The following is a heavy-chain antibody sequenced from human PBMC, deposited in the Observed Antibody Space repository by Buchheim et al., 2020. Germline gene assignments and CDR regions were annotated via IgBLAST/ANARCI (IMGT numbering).Heavy chain of an antibody. Sequence: QVQLQQWGAGLLKPSETLSLTCAVYGGSFSGYYWSWIRQPPGKGLEWIGEINHGGSTNYNPSLKSRVTISVDTSKNQFSLKLSSVTAADTAVYYCARAGRFLEWLLYRSDYYYGMDVWGQGTT. J-gene: IGHJ6*02. D-gene: IGHD3-3*01. CDR1: GGSFSGYY. CDR3: ARAGRFLEWLLYRSDYYYGMDV. V-gene: IGHV4-34*01. CDR2: INHGGST.